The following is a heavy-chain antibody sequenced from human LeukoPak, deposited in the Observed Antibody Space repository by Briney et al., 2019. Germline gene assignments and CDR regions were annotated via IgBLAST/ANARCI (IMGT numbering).Heavy chain of an antibody. J-gene: IGHJ6*02. CDR3: ASPKRSGHYYYYGMDV. CDR2: IIPIFGTA. Sequence: SVNVSCKASGGTFSSYAISWVRQAPGQGLEWMGGIIPIFGTANYAQKFQGRVTITADESTSTAYMELSSLRSEDTAVYYCASPKRSGHYYYYGMDVWGQGTTVTVSS. V-gene: IGHV1-69*13. D-gene: IGHD3-3*01. CDR1: GGTFSSYA.